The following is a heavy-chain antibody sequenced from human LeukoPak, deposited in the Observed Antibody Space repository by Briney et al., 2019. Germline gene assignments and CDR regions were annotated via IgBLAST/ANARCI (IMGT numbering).Heavy chain of an antibody. D-gene: IGHD4-17*01. Sequence: GGSLRLSCEASGFNVSSNYMTWVRQAPGKGLEWVSVIYSGGSTYYADSVKGRFTISRDNSKNILYLQMNSLRAEDTAVYYCAREAVTRNYFDYWGQGTLVTVSS. V-gene: IGHV3-53*01. CDR2: IYSGGST. CDR3: AREAVTRNYFDY. CDR1: GFNVSSNY. J-gene: IGHJ4*02.